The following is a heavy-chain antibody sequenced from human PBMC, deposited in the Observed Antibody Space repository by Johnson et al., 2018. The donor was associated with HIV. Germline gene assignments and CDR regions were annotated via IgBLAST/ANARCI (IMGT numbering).Heavy chain of an antibody. V-gene: IGHV3-30-3*01. D-gene: IGHD3-16*01. CDR1: GFTFSSYA. CDR2: ISYDGSNK. CDR3: AKVMTASSVNSFGGVIDASDI. J-gene: IGHJ3*02. Sequence: QVQLVESGGGLVKPGGSLRLSCAASGFTFSSYALHWVRQAPGKGLQWVAVISYDGSNKYYADSVKGRFTISRDNSKNTLHLQMNSLRAADTAVYYCAKVMTASSVNSFGGVIDASDIWGQGTMVTVS.